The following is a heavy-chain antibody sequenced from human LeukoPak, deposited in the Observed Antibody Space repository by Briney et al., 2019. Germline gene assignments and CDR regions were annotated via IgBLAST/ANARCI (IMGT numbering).Heavy chain of an antibody. V-gene: IGHV4-34*01. Sequence: SETLSLTCAVYGGSFSDYYWSWIRQPPGKGLEWIGEINHSGSTSYNPSLKSRVTISVDTSKNQFSLKLSSVTAADTAVYYCARVQDFDTSGYYLGYWGQGTLVTVSS. D-gene: IGHD3-22*01. J-gene: IGHJ4*02. CDR1: GGSFSDYY. CDR2: INHSGST. CDR3: ARVQDFDTSGYYLGY.